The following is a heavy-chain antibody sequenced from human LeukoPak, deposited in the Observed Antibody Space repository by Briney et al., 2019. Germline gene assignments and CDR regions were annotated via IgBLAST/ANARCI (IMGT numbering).Heavy chain of an antibody. CDR1: GFTFSSYA. Sequence: GSLRLSCAASGFTFSSYAMSWVRQAPGKGLEWVSAISGSGGSTYYADSVKGRFTISRDNAKNSLYLQMNSLRAEDTAVYYCARGIFVGYGDQDNNWFDPWGQGTLVTVSS. CDR2: ISGSGGST. D-gene: IGHD4-17*01. J-gene: IGHJ5*02. V-gene: IGHV3-23*01. CDR3: ARGIFVGYGDQDNNWFDP.